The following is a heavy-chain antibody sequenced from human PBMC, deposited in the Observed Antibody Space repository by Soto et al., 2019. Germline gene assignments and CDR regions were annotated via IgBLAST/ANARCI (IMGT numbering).Heavy chain of an antibody. CDR2: IYSGGNT. Sequence: GWSLRLSCASSVFTVISNYMSWVRQAPGKGLEWVSVIYSGGNTYYTDSVKGRFTISRDNSKNTLYLQMNSLRAEDTAVYYCARDKDGSGYQGGAFDIWGQGTMVTVSS. CDR3: ARDKDGSGYQGGAFDI. J-gene: IGHJ3*02. CDR1: VFTVISNY. V-gene: IGHV3-53*01. D-gene: IGHD3-22*01.